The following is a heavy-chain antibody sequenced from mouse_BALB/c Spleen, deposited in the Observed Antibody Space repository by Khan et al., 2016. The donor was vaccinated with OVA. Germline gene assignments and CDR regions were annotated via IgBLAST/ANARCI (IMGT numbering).Heavy chain of an antibody. Sequence: EVQLQESGPGLVKPSQSLSLTCTVTGYSITSGYAWNWIRQFPGNKLEWMGYISYSGVTSYTPSLKSQISITRDTSKNQFFLQLTSVTTEDTATYYCARGNYYGYYFDYWGQGTTPTVSS. CDR2: ISYSGVT. CDR1: GYSITSGYA. D-gene: IGHD1-1*01. V-gene: IGHV3-2*02. J-gene: IGHJ2*01. CDR3: ARGNYYGYYFDY.